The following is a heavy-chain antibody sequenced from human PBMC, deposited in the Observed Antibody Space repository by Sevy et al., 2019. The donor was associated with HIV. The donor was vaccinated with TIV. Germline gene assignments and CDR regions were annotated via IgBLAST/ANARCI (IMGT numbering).Heavy chain of an antibody. V-gene: IGHV3-30-3*01. D-gene: IGHD2-2*01. CDR2: ISYDGSNK. CDR1: GFTFSSYA. Sequence: GGSLRLSCAASGFTFSSYAMHWVRQAPGKGLEWVAVISYDGSNKYYPDSMKGRFTTSRDNSKNTLYLQMNSLRAEDTAVYYCAREDSSLDAFDIWGQGTMVTVSS. J-gene: IGHJ3*02. CDR3: AREDSSLDAFDI.